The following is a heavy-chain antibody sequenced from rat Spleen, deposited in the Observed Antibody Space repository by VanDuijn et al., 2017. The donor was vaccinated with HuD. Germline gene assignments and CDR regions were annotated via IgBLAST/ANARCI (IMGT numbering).Heavy chain of an antibody. D-gene: IGHD1-7*01. CDR3: TREGYFGYQYFFDY. V-gene: IGHV5-31*01. Sequence: EVQLVESDGGLVQPGRSLKLSCAASGFTFSDYAMAWIRQAPGKGLEWIASISNTGGTTNYPDSVKGRFTISRDNAKTTLYLQMNSLRSEDTATYYCTREGYFGYQYFFDYWGQGVMVTVSS. CDR2: ISNTGGTT. J-gene: IGHJ2*01. CDR1: GFTFSDYA.